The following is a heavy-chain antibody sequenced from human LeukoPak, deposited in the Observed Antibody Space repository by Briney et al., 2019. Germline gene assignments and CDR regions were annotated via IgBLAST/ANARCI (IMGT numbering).Heavy chain of an antibody. J-gene: IGHJ4*02. V-gene: IGHV3-33*01. CDR2: IWNDGSET. Sequence: PGGSLRLSCAASGFIFSNYGMHWVRQAPGKRLEWVAVIWNDGSETFHADSVKGRFRIAKDYSKNTLYLQMNSLRAEDTAVYFCARDMGRAWYGPPDYWGQGTLVTVSS. CDR3: ARDMGRAWYGPPDY. CDR1: GFIFSNYG. D-gene: IGHD6-13*01.